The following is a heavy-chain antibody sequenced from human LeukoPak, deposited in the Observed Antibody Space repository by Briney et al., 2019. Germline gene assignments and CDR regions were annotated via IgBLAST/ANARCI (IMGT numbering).Heavy chain of an antibody. Sequence: PSETLSLTCTVSGGSISSYYWSWIRQPPGKGLEWIGYIYYSGSTNYNPSLKSRVTISVDTSKNQFSLKLSSVTAADTAVYYCARHQNYYGSGDFDYWGQGTLVTVSS. J-gene: IGHJ4*02. CDR3: ARHQNYYGSGDFDY. D-gene: IGHD3-10*01. CDR1: GGSISSYY. V-gene: IGHV4-59*08. CDR2: IYYSGST.